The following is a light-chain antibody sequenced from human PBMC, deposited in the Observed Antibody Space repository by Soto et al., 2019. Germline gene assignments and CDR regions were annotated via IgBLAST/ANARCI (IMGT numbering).Light chain of an antibody. CDR1: QTISSW. CDR3: QQYNSYLLT. J-gene: IGKJ4*01. V-gene: IGKV1-5*03. Sequence: DIQMAHSPSTLSGSVGDRVTITCRASQTISSWLAWYQQKPGKAPKLLIYKASSLESGVPSRFSGSGSGTEFTLTISSLQPDDFATYYCQQYNSYLLTFGGGTKVDI. CDR2: KAS.